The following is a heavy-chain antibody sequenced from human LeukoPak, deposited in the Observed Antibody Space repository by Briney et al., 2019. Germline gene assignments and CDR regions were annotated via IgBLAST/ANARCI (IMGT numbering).Heavy chain of an antibody. CDR3: ARDSGGWYSRFYD. CDR1: GFTFSNYE. D-gene: IGHD6-19*01. J-gene: IGHJ4*02. CDR2: ISGSGSTI. Sequence: GGSLRLSCAASGFTFSNYEMNWVRQAPGQGLEGVSYISGSGSTIHYADSVKGRFTVSRDNAKNSLYLQMNSLRVEDTAVYYCARDSGGWYSRFYDWGQGTLVTVSS. V-gene: IGHV3-48*03.